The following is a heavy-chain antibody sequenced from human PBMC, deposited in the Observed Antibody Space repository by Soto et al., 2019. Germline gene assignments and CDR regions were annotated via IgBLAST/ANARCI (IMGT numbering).Heavy chain of an antibody. Sequence: ASVKVSCKASGYTFTSYGISWVRQAPGQGLEWMGWISAYNGNTNYAQKLQGRVTMTTDTSTSTAYMELRSLRSDDTAVYYCARVRTGYYDFWSGFRNGWFDPWGQGTLVTVSS. J-gene: IGHJ5*02. CDR2: ISAYNGNT. CDR3: ARVRTGYYDFWSGFRNGWFDP. V-gene: IGHV1-18*01. D-gene: IGHD3-3*01. CDR1: GYTFTSYG.